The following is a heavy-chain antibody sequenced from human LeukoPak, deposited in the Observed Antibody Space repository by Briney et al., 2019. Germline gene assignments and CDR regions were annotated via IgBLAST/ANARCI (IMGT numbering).Heavy chain of an antibody. J-gene: IGHJ3*02. D-gene: IGHD2-2*01. Sequence: GGTLRLSCAASGFTFSSYSMNWVRQAPGKGLEWVSSISSSSSYIYYADSVKGRFTISRDNAKNSLYLQMNSLRAEDTAVYYCARPHIKYCSSTSCPNDAFDIWGQGTMVTVSS. V-gene: IGHV3-21*01. CDR1: GFTFSSYS. CDR2: ISSSSSYI. CDR3: ARPHIKYCSSTSCPNDAFDI.